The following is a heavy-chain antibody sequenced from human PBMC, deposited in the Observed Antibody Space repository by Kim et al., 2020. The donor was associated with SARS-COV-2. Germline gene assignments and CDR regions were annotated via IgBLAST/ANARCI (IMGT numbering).Heavy chain of an antibody. V-gene: IGHV1-69*13. CDR2: IIPIFGTA. CDR3: ARDCSSTSCYPIRGYYYGMDI. Sequence: SVKVSCKASGGTFSSYAISWVRQAPGQGLEWMGGIIPIFGTANYAQKFQGRVTITADESTSTAYMEPRGLSSEDTAVYYCARDCSSTSCYPIRGYYYGMDIWGPETTGTVSS. J-gene: IGHJ6*02. D-gene: IGHD2-2*01. CDR1: GGTFSSYA.